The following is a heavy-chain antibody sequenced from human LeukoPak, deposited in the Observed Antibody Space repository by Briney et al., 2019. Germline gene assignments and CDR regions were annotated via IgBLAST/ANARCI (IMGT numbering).Heavy chain of an antibody. J-gene: IGHJ4*02. Sequence: GGSLRLSCAASEFTFSSYGMHWVRQAPGKGLEWVAVISYDGSNKYYADSVKGRFTISRDNSKNTLYLQMNSLRAEDTAVYYCAKDRRLGYCSGGSCYLDYWGQGTLVTVSS. V-gene: IGHV3-30*18. D-gene: IGHD2-15*01. CDR1: EFTFSSYG. CDR2: ISYDGSNK. CDR3: AKDRRLGYCSGGSCYLDY.